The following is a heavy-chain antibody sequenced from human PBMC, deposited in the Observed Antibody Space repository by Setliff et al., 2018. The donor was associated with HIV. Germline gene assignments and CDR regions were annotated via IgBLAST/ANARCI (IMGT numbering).Heavy chain of an antibody. CDR2: ISPTGNT. CDR1: GASISSYY. V-gene: IGHV4-59*03. Sequence: PSETLSLTCSVSGASISSYYWSWIRQPPGKGLEWTGYISPTGNTNYNPSLKSRVTISTDTSKNQFSLNVRSVTAADTAVYFCAKSSPSIGYISDHWGQGTLVTVS. J-gene: IGHJ4*02. CDR3: AKSSPSIGYISDH. D-gene: IGHD5-12*01.